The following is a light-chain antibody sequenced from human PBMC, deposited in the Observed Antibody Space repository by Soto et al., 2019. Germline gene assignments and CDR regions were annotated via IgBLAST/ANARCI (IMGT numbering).Light chain of an antibody. CDR3: QQYGTSPIT. J-gene: IGKJ5*01. CDR1: QTVSSY. CDR2: GAS. V-gene: IGKV3-20*01. Sequence: ENVVTQSPGTLSLSPGERATLSCRASQTVSSYLTWYQQRPGRAPRLLIYGASKRATGIPDRFSGSGSGTDFTLTISRLEPEDFALYYCQQYGTSPITFGQGTRLEIK.